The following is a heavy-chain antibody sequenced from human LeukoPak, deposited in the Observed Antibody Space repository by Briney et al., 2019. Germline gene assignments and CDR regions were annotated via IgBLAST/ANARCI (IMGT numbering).Heavy chain of an antibody. V-gene: IGHV1-69*04. CDR1: GGTFSSYA. J-gene: IGHJ4*02. D-gene: IGHD6-13*01. CDR3: ARDGYSSSWYYFDY. CDR2: IIPILGIA. Sequence: EASVKVSCKASGGTFSSYAISWARQAPRQGLEWMGRIIPILGIANYAQKFQGRVTITADKSTSTAYMELSSLRSEDTAVYYCARDGYSSSWYYFDYWGQGTLVTVSS.